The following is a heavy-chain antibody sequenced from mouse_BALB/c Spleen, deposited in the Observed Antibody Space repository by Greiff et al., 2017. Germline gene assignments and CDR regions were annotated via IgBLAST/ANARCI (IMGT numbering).Heavy chain of an antibody. CDR2: ISSGSSTI. CDR3: ARNLDYYLDY. V-gene: IGHV5-17*02. J-gene: IGHJ2*01. Sequence: EVKLMESGGGLVQPGGSRKLSCAASGFTFSSFGMHWVRQAPEKGLEWVAYISSGSSTIYYADTVKGRFTISRDNPKNTLFLQMTSLRSEDTAMYYCARNLDYYLDYWGQGTTLTVSS. CDR1: GFTFSSFG.